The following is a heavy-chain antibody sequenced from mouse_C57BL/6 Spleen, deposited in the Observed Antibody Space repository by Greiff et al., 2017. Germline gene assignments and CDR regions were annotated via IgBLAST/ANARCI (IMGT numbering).Heavy chain of an antibody. Sequence: QVQLQQSGAELAKPGASVKLSCKASGYTFTSYWMHWVKQRPGKGLEWIGYINPSSGYTKYNQKFKDKATLTADKSSSTAYMQLSSLTYEDSAVYYWARSRGGYDGYYDYAMGYWGQGASVTV. CDR1: GYTFTSYW. CDR3: ARSRGGYDGYYDYAMGY. D-gene: IGHD2-3*01. CDR2: INPSSGYT. V-gene: IGHV1-7*01. J-gene: IGHJ4*01.